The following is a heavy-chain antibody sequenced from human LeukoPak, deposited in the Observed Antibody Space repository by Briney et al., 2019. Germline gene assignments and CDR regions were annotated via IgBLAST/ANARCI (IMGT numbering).Heavy chain of an antibody. CDR3: ARAGLTYYDFWSGYPYYMDV. CDR2: IKQDGSEK. Sequence: PGGSLRLSCAASGFTFSSYWMSWVRQAPGKGLEWVANIKQDGSEKYYVDSVKGRFTISRDNAKNSLYLQMNSLRAEDTAVYYCARAGLTYYDFWSGYPYYMDVWGKGTTVIVSS. CDR1: GFTFSSYW. V-gene: IGHV3-7*01. D-gene: IGHD3-3*01. J-gene: IGHJ6*03.